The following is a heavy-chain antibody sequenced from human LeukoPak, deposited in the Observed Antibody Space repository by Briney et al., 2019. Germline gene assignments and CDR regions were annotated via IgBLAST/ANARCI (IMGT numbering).Heavy chain of an antibody. CDR2: VYYSGAT. J-gene: IGHJ5*02. V-gene: IGHV4-39*01. CDR1: GGAISSTSYY. D-gene: IGHD3-10*01. Sequence: SETLSLTCTVSGGAISSTSYYWGWIRQPPGKGLEWIGSVYYSGATWYDPSLKSRVTISVDTSKSQFSLKLSSVTTADTALYYCARYASGSYYWFDPWGQGTLVTVSS. CDR3: ARYASGSYYWFDP.